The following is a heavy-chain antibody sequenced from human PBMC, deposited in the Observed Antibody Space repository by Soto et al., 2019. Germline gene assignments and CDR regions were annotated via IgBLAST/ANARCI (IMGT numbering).Heavy chain of an antibody. CDR1: GFTITSYW. Sequence: GGSLRLSCAASGFTITSYWMHWVRQAPGKGLVWVSRINSDGSRTTYADSVKGRFTISRDNAKNTVYLQMKSLRAEDTALYYCASESDSSGFPFAQHFYYYGMDVWGQGTTVTVSS. V-gene: IGHV3-74*01. CDR3: ASESDSSGFPFAQHFYYYGMDV. J-gene: IGHJ6*02. D-gene: IGHD3-22*01. CDR2: INSDGSRT.